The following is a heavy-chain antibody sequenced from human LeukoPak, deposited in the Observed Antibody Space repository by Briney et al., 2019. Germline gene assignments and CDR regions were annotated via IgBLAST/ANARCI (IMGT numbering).Heavy chain of an antibody. CDR1: GFTFSNYW. CDR3: ARRYYGPAGY. Sequence: GGSLRLSCAASGFTFSNYWMSWVRQAPGKGLEWVANIKFDGSDKFYVDSVKGRFTISRDNAKNLLYLQMNSLRAEDTAVYYCARRYYGPAGYWGQGTLVTVSS. D-gene: IGHD3-10*01. CDR2: IKFDGSDK. J-gene: IGHJ4*02. V-gene: IGHV3-7*01.